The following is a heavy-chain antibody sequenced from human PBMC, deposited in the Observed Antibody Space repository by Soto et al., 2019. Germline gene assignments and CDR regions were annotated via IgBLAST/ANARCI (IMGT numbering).Heavy chain of an antibody. D-gene: IGHD2-2*02. V-gene: IGHV3-23*01. CDR1: GFTFSSCA. CDR3: SKNPAARPYYYYGMDV. CDR2: ISGSGGGT. Sequence: GGSLRLSCAASGFTFSSCAMSSVRQAPGKGLEWVSAISGSGGGTYYADSVKGRFTISRDNTKNTLFLQMNGLSADDTAVYFCSKNPAARPYYYYGMDVWGQGTTVTVSS. J-gene: IGHJ6*02.